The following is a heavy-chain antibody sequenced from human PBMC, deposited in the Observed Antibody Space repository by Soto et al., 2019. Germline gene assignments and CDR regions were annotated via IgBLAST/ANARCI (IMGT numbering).Heavy chain of an antibody. J-gene: IGHJ4*01. CDR2: ISSSSTSI. CDR3: ARDVDTAMITNSTGWYTFDY. V-gene: IGHV3-48*02. CDR1: GLTFTAYS. D-gene: IGHD5-18*01. Sequence: EVQLVESGGGLVPPGGSLRLSCAASGLTFTAYSMHWVRQAPGKGLEWISYISSSSTSIYYADSVKGRFTISRDNAKNSLYLQLNSLRDEETAVYYCARDVDTAMITNSTGWYTFDYWGQGTLVTVSS.